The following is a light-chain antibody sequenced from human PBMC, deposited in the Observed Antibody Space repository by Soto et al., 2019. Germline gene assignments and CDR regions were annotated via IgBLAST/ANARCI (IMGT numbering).Light chain of an antibody. V-gene: IGKV4-1*01. CDR1: QSVLYSSNNNNY. Sequence: DIVMTQSPDSLAVSLGERATINCKSSQSVLYSSNNNNYLAWYQQRPGQPPQLLIYWASTRESGVPDRFSGSGSGTDFTFTISSLQAEDVAVYYCQQYYDTPLTFGGGTKGDIK. CDR3: QQYYDTPLT. J-gene: IGKJ4*01. CDR2: WAS.